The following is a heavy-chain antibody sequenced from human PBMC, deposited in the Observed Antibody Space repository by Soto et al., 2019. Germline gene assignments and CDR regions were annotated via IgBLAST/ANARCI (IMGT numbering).Heavy chain of an antibody. CDR1: GFTFSNAW. CDR2: IKSKTDGGTT. V-gene: IGHV3-15*01. Sequence: EVQLVESGGGLVKPGGSLRLSCAASGFTFSNAWMSWVRQAPGKGLEWVGRIKSKTDGGTTDYAAPVKGRFTISRDDSKNTLYLQMNSLKTEDTAVYYCTTIQGDGIQLWFFMAFDIWGQGTMVTVSS. J-gene: IGHJ3*02. CDR3: TTIQGDGIQLWFFMAFDI. D-gene: IGHD5-18*01.